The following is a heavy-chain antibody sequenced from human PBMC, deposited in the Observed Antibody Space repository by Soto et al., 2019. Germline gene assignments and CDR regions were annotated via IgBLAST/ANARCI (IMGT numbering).Heavy chain of an antibody. CDR2: IGLDGSEK. CDR3: ARGGSDMDV. V-gene: IGHV3-7*01. D-gene: IGHD3-10*01. Sequence: EGQLVESGGGLVQPGDSLRLSCAASGFTFNTYWMTRVRQAPGKGLEWVANIGLDGSEKHYVDSVKGRFTISRDNAKNSLYLQMNFLQAEDTAIYDCARGGSDMDVWGKGTTVTVSS. J-gene: IGHJ6*03. CDR1: GFTFNTYW.